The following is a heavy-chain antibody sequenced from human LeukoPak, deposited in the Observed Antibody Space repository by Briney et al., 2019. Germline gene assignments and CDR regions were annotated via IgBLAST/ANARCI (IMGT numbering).Heavy chain of an antibody. D-gene: IGHD1-26*01. CDR2: IYTSGST. CDR1: GGSISSGSYY. Sequence: SETLSLTCTVSGGSISSGSYYWSWIRQPAGKGLEWIGRIYTSGSTHYNPSLKSRVTISVDTSKNQFSLKLSSVTAADTAVYYCARDTVVGATNGAFDIWGQGTMVTVSS. V-gene: IGHV4-61*02. J-gene: IGHJ3*02. CDR3: ARDTVVGATNGAFDI.